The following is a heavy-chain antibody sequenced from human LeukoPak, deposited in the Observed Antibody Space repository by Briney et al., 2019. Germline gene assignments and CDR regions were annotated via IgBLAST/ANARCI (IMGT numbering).Heavy chain of an antibody. CDR1: GYSFTSYW. V-gene: IGHV5-51*01. CDR2: IYPGDSGT. CDR3: ARLRADYYDSSGYYFDY. Sequence: GESLKISCKGSGYSFTSYWIGWVRQMPGKGLEWMGIIYPGDSGTRYSPSFQGRVTISADKSISTAYLQWSSLKASDTAMYYCARLRADYYDSSGYYFDYWGQGTLVTVSS. D-gene: IGHD3-22*01. J-gene: IGHJ4*02.